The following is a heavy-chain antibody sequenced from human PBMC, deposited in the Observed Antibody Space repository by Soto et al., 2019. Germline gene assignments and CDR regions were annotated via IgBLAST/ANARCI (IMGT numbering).Heavy chain of an antibody. CDR1: GGSFSGYY. CDR2: INHSGST. J-gene: IGHJ4*02. Sequence: SETLSLTCAVYGGSFSGYYWSWIRQPPGKGLEWIGEINHSGSTNYNPSLKSRVTISVDTSKNQFSLKLSSVTAADTAVYYCARLRSNPGYYFDYWGQGTLVTVSS. CDR3: ARLRSNPGYYFDY. V-gene: IGHV4-34*01.